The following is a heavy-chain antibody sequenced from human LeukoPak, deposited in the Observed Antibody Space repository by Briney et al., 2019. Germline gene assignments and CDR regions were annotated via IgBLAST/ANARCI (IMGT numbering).Heavy chain of an antibody. CDR2: ISYSGST. J-gene: IGHJ4*02. Sequence: PSQTLSLTCTVSGGSIGSGGYYWSWIRQHPGKGLEWIGYISYSGSTYYNPSLKSRVTISVDTSKNQFSLKLSSVTAADTAVYYCARDPNSSWLDYWGQGTLVTVSS. CDR3: ARDPNSSWLDY. V-gene: IGHV4-31*03. CDR1: GGSIGSGGYY. D-gene: IGHD6-13*01.